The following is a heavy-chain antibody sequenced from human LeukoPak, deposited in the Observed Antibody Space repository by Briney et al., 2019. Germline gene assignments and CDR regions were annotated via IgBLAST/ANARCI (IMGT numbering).Heavy chain of an antibody. J-gene: IGHJ4*02. V-gene: IGHV3-23*01. CDR2: ISDSGGSS. D-gene: IGHD4-17*01. CDR3: AKDFFNYGDNGPGHY. Sequence: PGGSLRLSCAASGFIFSSYAMSWVRQAPGKGLEWVSAISDSGGSSWFADSVKGRFTISRDNSKNTLFLQMDSLRAEDTAVYYCAKDFFNYGDNGPGHYWGQGTLVTVSS. CDR1: GFIFSSYA.